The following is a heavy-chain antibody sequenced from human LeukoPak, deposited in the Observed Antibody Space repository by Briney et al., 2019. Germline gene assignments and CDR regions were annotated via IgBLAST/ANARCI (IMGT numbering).Heavy chain of an antibody. V-gene: IGHV4-30-4*01. D-gene: IGHD6-19*01. CDR3: ARVRVAVAGVFDY. Sequence: SETLSLTCTVSGGSISSGDDYWSWIRQPPGKGLEWIGYIYYSGSTYYNPSLKSRVTISVDTSKNQFSLKLSSVTAADTAVYYCARVRVAVAGVFDYWGQGTLVTVSS. J-gene: IGHJ4*02. CDR1: GGSISSGDDY. CDR2: IYYSGST.